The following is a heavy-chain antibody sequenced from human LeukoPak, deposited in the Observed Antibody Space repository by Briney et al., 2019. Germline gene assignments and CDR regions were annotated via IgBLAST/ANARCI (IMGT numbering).Heavy chain of an antibody. J-gene: IGHJ6*02. D-gene: IGHD1-26*01. CDR1: GFTFTSSA. CDR3: AAGSGIVGATYYYYGMDV. CDR2: IVVGSGNT. V-gene: IGHV1-58*01. Sequence: GASVKVPCKASGFTFTSSAVQWVRQARGQRLEWIGWIVVGSGNTNYAQKFRERVTITRDMSTSTAYMELSSLRSEDTAVYYCAAGSGIVGATYYYYGMDVWGQGTTVTVSS.